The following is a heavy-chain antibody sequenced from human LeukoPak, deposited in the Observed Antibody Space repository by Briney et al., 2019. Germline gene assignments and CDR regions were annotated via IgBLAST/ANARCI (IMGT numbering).Heavy chain of an antibody. J-gene: IGHJ4*02. Sequence: SETLSLTCTVSGGSISSYYWSWIRQPPGKGLEWIGYIYYSGSTNYNPSLKSRVTISVDTSKNQFSLDVTSVTAADTAVYYCARGTTGNERCFDSWGQGTLVTVSS. CDR1: GGSISSYY. CDR3: ARGTTGNERCFDS. D-gene: IGHD1-1*01. CDR2: IYYSGST. V-gene: IGHV4-59*12.